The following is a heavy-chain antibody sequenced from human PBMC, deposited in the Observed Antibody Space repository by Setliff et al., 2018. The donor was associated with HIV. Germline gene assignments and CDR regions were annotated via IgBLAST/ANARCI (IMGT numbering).Heavy chain of an antibody. CDR2: INPNSGDT. J-gene: IGHJ3*02. CDR1: GNAFNGNR. CDR3: ARVPFRSAWFSGGHDAFDI. D-gene: IGHD6-19*01. V-gene: IGHV1-2*02. Sequence: ASVKVSCKASGNAFNGNRVHWVRQAPGQGLEWMGWINPNSGDTNYAQNFQDRVAMTTETSTSTAYMEMRSLRSDDTAVYYCARVPFRSAWFSGGHDAFDIWGQGTMVTVSS.